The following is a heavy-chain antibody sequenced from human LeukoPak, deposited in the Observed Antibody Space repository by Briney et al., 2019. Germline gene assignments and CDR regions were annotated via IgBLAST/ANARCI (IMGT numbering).Heavy chain of an antibody. CDR2: IRYDGSNK. J-gene: IGHJ4*02. V-gene: IGHV3-30*02. D-gene: IGHD3-22*01. CDR3: AKEIWRYYDSSGYSGDY. CDR1: GFTFSSYG. Sequence: GGSLRLSCAASGFTFSSYGMHWVRQAPGKGLEWVAFIRYDGSNKYYADSVKGRFTISRDNSKNTLYLQMNSLRAEDTAVYYCAKEIWRYYDSSGYSGDYWGQGTLVTVSS.